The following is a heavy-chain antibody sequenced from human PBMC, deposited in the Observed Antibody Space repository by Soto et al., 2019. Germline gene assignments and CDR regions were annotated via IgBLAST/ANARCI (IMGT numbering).Heavy chain of an antibody. D-gene: IGHD3-10*01. CDR1: GFTFRSYG. J-gene: IGHJ4*02. CDR3: ARADYYGSGNYGVNY. V-gene: IGHV3-33*01. CDR2: IWYDGSNK. Sequence: QVQLVESGGGVVQPGRSLRLSCTASGFTFRSYGMHWVRQAPGKGLEWVALIWYDGSNKYYADSVKGRFTISRDNSKNTLYLQMHSQRAEDTAVYYCARADYYGSGNYGVNYWSQGTLVTVSS.